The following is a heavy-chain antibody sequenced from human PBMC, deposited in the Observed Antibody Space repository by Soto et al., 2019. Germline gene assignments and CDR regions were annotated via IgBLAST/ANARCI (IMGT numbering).Heavy chain of an antibody. D-gene: IGHD6-19*01. J-gene: IGHJ4*02. CDR2: IKSDGSEK. Sequence: EVQLVESGGGLVQPGGSLRLSCGASGFTFYTYWMNWVRQAPGMGLEWVANIKSDGSEKYYVDSVKGRFTISTDNTKNSKYLQMNSLRDEATAMYHCMTDHGGWWGPGTLVTVSS. CDR3: MTDHGGW. CDR1: GFTFYTYW. V-gene: IGHV3-7*01.